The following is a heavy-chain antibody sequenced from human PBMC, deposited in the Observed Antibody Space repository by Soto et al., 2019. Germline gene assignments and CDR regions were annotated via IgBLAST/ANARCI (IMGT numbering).Heavy chain of an antibody. D-gene: IGHD1-1*01. CDR3: ARRNALEY. CDR1: GFTFSDFS. J-gene: IGHJ4*02. Sequence: EVQLVESGGGLVQPGGSLRLSCVVSGFTFSDFSMNWVRQAPGKGLEWISYISSSGTTIYYADSVKGRFTISRDNAKRSLYLQMDSLRVEDTAVYYCARRNALEYWGQGTLVTVSS. V-gene: IGHV3-48*01. CDR2: ISSSGTTI.